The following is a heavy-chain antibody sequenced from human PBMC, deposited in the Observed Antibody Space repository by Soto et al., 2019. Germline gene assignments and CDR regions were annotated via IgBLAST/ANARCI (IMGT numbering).Heavy chain of an antibody. V-gene: IGHV1-46*01. CDR2: INPSDGST. D-gene: IGHD5-12*01. CDR3: ARDSMATQDAFDI. CDR1: GYTFTSYY. J-gene: IGHJ3*02. Sequence: ASVKVSCKASGYTFTSYYMHWVRQAPGQGLEWMGIINPSDGSTSYAQKFQGRVTMTRDTSTSTVYMELSSLRSEDTAVYYCARDSMATQDAFDIWGQGTMVTVSS.